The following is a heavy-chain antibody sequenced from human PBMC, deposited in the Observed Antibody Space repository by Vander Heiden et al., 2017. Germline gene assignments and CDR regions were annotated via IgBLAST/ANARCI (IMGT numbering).Heavy chain of an antibody. V-gene: IGHV4-39*01. CDR3: ARLFLIGPYYESSGYVSH. Sequence: QLQLQESGPGLVKTSETLSITCTVSGGSIRISSYYWGWIRQPPGEGLEWIWSIYFNGNTYYNPSLNSRVTISVDTSKNQFSLKLSSVTAADTAVYYCARLFLIGPYYESSGYVSHWGQGTMVTVSS. J-gene: IGHJ3*01. CDR2: IYFNGNT. D-gene: IGHD3-22*01. CDR1: GGSIRISSYY.